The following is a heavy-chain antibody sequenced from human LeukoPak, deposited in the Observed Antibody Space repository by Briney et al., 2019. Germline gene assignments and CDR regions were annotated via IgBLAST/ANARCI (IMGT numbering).Heavy chain of an antibody. CDR2: ISSSSSTI. CDR1: GFTFSSYS. Sequence: PGGSLRLSCAASGFTFSSYSMNWVRQAPGKGLEWVSFISSSSSTIYYAESVKGRFTISRDNAKNSLYLQMNSLRAEDTAVYYCARDRGGSYSAIDYWGQGTLVTVSS. V-gene: IGHV3-48*04. J-gene: IGHJ4*02. D-gene: IGHD1-26*01. CDR3: ARDRGGSYSAIDY.